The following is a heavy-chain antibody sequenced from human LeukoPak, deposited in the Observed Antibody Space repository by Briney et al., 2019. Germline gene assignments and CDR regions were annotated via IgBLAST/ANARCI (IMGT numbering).Heavy chain of an antibody. D-gene: IGHD3-22*01. CDR1: GFTFSDYY. CDR2: ISSSGSTI. V-gene: IGHV3-11*01. CDR3: ARDSGPLTYYYDSSGSRRGYYFDY. J-gene: IGHJ4*02. Sequence: KTGGSLRLSCAASGFTFSDYYMSWIRQAPGKGLEWVSYISSSGSTIYYADSVKGRFTISRDNAKNSLYLQMNSLRAEDTAVYYCARDSGPLTYYYDSSGSRRGYYFDYWGQGTLVTVSS.